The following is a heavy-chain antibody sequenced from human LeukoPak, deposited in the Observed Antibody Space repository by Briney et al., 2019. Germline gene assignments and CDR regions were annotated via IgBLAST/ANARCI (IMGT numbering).Heavy chain of an antibody. CDR1: GYTFTSYD. CDR2: MNPNSGNT. V-gene: IGHV1-8*01. Sequence: ASVTVSCNASGYTFTSYDINWVRQAPGQGLERMGWMNPNSGNTAYAQKFQGRVTMTRNTSISTAYMELSSLRSEATAVYYCARGDGDTAMDTWGQGTLVTVSS. J-gene: IGHJ5*02. CDR3: ARGDGDTAMDT. D-gene: IGHD5-18*01.